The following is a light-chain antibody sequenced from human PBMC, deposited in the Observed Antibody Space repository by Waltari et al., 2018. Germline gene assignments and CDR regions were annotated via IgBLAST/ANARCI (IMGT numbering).Light chain of an antibody. J-gene: IGLJ3*02. Sequence: SYELTQPPSVSVALGQTATIPCGGNNIGKKNVHWYQQKAGQAPVLVIYRDSNRPSGIPERCSGSNYRNAATLTISRVQAEDAADYYCQVWDSSWVFGGGSKLTVL. V-gene: IGLV3-9*01. CDR1: NIGKKN. CDR2: RDS. CDR3: QVWDSSWV.